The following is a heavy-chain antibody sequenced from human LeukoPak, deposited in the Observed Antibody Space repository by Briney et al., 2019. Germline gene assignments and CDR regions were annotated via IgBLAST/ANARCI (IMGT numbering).Heavy chain of an antibody. CDR2: ISSSSSTI. V-gene: IGHV3-48*01. J-gene: IGHJ4*02. D-gene: IGHD2-15*01. CDR3: VRPELPGWSVLFDF. Sequence: HPGGSLRLSCAASGFTFSSYSMNWVRQAPGRGREWVSYISSSSSTIYYADSVKGRFTISRDNAKNSLYLQMNSLRAEDTAVYFCVRPELPGWSVLFDFWGQGTLVTVSS. CDR1: GFTFSSYS.